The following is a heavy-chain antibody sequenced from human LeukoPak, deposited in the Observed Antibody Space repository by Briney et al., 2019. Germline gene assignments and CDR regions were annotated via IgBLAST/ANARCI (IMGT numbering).Heavy chain of an antibody. J-gene: IGHJ3*02. CDR3: VRCKTAPGDAFDI. V-gene: IGHV3-48*04. CDR1: GFTFSSYS. CDR2: ISSSSTI. Sequence: PGGSLRLSCAASGFTFSSYSMNWVRQAPGKGLEWVSYISSSSTIYYADSVKGRFTISRDNAKNSLYLQMNSLRAEDTAVYYCVRCKTAPGDAFDIWGQGTVVTVSS. D-gene: IGHD2/OR15-2a*01.